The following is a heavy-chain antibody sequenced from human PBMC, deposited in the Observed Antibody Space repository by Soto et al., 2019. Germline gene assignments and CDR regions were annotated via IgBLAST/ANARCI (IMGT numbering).Heavy chain of an antibody. CDR3: ARDSGGSFDY. CDR2: ISYDGSNK. CDR1: GFTFSSYA. J-gene: IGHJ4*02. Sequence: GGSLRLSCAASGFTFSSYAMHWVRQAPGKGLEWVAVISYDGSNKYYADSMKGRFTISRDNSKNTLYLQMNSLRAEDTAVYYCARDSGGSFDYWGQGTLVTVSS. D-gene: IGHD1-26*01. V-gene: IGHV3-30*04.